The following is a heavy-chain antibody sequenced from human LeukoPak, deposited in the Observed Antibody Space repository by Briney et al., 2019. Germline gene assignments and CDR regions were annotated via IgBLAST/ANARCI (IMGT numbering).Heavy chain of an antibody. D-gene: IGHD5-18*01. J-gene: IGHJ5*02. Sequence: GASVKVSCKTSGYSFTGYYIHWVRQAPGQGPEWMGWINPSSGDTKYAQKFQVRVTMTRDTSINTAYMELSSLRSDDTAVYYCARFARYSFGFGGYHWFDPWGQGTLVTVSS. V-gene: IGHV1-2*02. CDR1: GYSFTGYY. CDR2: INPSSGDT. CDR3: ARFARYSFGFGGYHWFDP.